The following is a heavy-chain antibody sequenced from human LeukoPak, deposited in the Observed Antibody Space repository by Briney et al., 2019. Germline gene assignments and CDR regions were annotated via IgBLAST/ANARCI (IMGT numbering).Heavy chain of an antibody. J-gene: IGHJ4*02. Sequence: PSDTLSLTCAVYGDSFSGYYWTWIRQPPGRGLEWIGEINHNGSTKYNPSLKRQVTISVDTPKSQCSLKRNSVTAAHTAMYYCARGRHPYWVQGAMVTVSS. CDR3: ARGRHPY. CDR2: INHNGST. V-gene: IGHV4-34*01. CDR1: GDSFSGYY.